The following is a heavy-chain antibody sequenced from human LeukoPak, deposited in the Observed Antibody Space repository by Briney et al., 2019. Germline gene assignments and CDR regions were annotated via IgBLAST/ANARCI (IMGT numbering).Heavy chain of an antibody. D-gene: IGHD4-17*01. CDR1: GESFSGYY. J-gene: IGHJ4*02. Sequence: NPSETLSLTCAVYGESFSGYYWSWLRHPPRKGLEWIGEINHSGSTNYNPSLKSRVTIPVDTSKNQFSLKLSSVTAADTAVYYCARAGDYGDYRGDDFDYWGQGTLVTVSS. V-gene: IGHV4-34*01. CDR3: ARAGDYGDYRGDDFDY. CDR2: INHSGST.